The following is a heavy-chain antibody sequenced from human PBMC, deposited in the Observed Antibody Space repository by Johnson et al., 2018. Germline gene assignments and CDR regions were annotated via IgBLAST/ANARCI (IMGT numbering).Heavy chain of an antibody. V-gene: IGHV1-69*01. CDR2: IIPIFGTA. J-gene: IGHJ3*02. CDR3: AREPPTFTMPFDAFDI. CDR1: GGTFSSYA. D-gene: IGHD5-12*01. Sequence: QVQLVESGAEVKKPGSSVKVSCKASGGTFSSYAISWVRQAPGQGLEWMGGIIPIFGTANYAQKFQGRGPITADESTRTAYMGLSSLSSEDTAVYYCAREPPTFTMPFDAFDIWGQGTMVTVSS.